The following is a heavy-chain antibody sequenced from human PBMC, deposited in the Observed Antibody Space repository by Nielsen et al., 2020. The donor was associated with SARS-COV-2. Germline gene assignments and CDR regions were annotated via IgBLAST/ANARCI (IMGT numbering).Heavy chain of an antibody. CDR2: ISWNSGSI. V-gene: IGHV3-9*01. D-gene: IGHD4-17*01. J-gene: IGHJ5*02. Sequence: SLKISCAASGFTFDDYGMSWVRQAPGKGLEWVSGISWNSGSIGYADSVKGRFTISRDNAKNSLYLQMNSLRAEDTALYYCAKDSGSYGDYNSYNWFDPWGQGTLVTVSS. CDR3: AKDSGSYGDYNSYNWFDP. CDR1: GFTFDDYG.